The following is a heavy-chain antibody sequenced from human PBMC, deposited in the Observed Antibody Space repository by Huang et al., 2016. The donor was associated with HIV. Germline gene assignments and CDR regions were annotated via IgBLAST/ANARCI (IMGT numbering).Heavy chain of an antibody. D-gene: IGHD6-13*01. J-gene: IGHJ4*02. CDR1: GFTFSSYV. CDR3: ARDRGSSWYLVGFALDY. Sequence: QVQLVESGGGVVQPGRSLRLSCAASGFTFSSYVMHWVRQAPGKGLEWVAVRSYDGSNKYYADSVKGRFTISRDNSKNTLYLQMNSLRAEDTAVYYCARDRGSSWYLVGFALDYWGQGTLVTVSS. V-gene: IGHV3-30*04. CDR2: RSYDGSNK.